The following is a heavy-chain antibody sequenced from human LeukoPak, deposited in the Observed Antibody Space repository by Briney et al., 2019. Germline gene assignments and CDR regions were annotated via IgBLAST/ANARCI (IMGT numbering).Heavy chain of an antibody. Sequence: PSETLSLTCVVSGHSINRGYYWGWMRQPPGKGLEWIGSIPKSGSTSYNASLKSRVTMSVDTSKNQFSLKLKSVTATDTAVYYCVRMDDYWGQGTLVTVSS. V-gene: IGHV4-38-2*01. CDR2: IPKSGST. CDR1: GHSINRGYY. J-gene: IGHJ4*02. CDR3: VRMDDY.